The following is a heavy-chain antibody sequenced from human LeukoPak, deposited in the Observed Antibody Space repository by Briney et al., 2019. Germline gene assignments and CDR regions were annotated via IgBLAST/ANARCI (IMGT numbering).Heavy chain of an antibody. CDR2: ISVDGETA. CDR1: GFSVSNSG. Sequence: GRSLRLSCAVSGFSVSNSGMSWVRQAPGKGLEWISAISVDGETAYYADSVKGRFIISRDNSKNTLYLQLSSLRDEDTAVYYCAQGYLSGWYPHWGQGSLVSVSS. D-gene: IGHD6-19*01. CDR3: AQGYLSGWYPH. J-gene: IGHJ4*02. V-gene: IGHV3-23*01.